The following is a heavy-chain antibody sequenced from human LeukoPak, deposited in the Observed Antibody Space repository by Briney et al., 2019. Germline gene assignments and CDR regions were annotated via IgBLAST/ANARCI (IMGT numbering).Heavy chain of an antibody. D-gene: IGHD1-26*01. V-gene: IGHV4-61*02. Sequence: TSETLSLTCTVSGGSISSGSYYWSWIRQPAGKGLEWIGRIYTSGSTNYNPSLKSRVTISVDTSKNQFSLKLSSVTAADTAVYYCAREWELFDYWGQGTLVTVSS. CDR3: AREWELFDY. CDR2: IYTSGST. CDR1: GGSISSGSYY. J-gene: IGHJ4*02.